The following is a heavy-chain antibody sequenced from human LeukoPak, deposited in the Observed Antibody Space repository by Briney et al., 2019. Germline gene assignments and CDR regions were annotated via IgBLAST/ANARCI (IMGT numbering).Heavy chain of an antibody. Sequence: ASVKVSCRASGYTFTSYYMHWVRQAPGQGLEWMGIINPSGGSTSYAQKFQGRVTMTRDMSTSTVYMELSSLRSEDTAVYYCAHNKLELDAFDIWGQGTMVTVSS. D-gene: IGHD1-7*01. CDR3: AHNKLELDAFDI. V-gene: IGHV1-46*01. CDR2: INPSGGST. CDR1: GYTFTSYY. J-gene: IGHJ3*02.